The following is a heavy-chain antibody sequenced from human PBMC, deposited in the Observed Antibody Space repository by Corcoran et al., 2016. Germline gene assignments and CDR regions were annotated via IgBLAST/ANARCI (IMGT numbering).Heavy chain of an antibody. J-gene: IGHJ4*02. CDR1: GFTFSSYG. D-gene: IGHD3-22*01. V-gene: IGHV3-30*18. Sequence: QVQLVESGGGVVQPGRSLRLSCAASGFTFSSYGMHWVRQAPGKGLEWVAVISYDGSNKYYADSVKGRFTISRDNSKNTLYLQMNSLRAEDTAVYYCAKSPDRSGLGAPFDYWGQGTLVTVSS. CDR2: ISYDGSNK. CDR3: AKSPDRSGLGAPFDY.